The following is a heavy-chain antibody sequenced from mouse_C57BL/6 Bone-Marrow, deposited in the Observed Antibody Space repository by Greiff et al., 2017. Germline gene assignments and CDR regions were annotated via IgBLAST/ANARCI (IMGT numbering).Heavy chain of an antibody. CDR3: ARDYYGSSYWYFDV. CDR2: SRKKANDYTT. D-gene: IGHD1-1*01. CDR1: GFTFSGFY. Sequence: EVNLVESGGGLVQPGGSLRLSCANSGFTFSGFYMEWVRQPPGERLEWNASSRKKANDYTTEYSASVKGRFIVSRDTSQSILYLQMNALRAEDTAIYYCARDYYGSSYWYFDVWGAGTTVTVSS. J-gene: IGHJ1*01. V-gene: IGHV7-1*02.